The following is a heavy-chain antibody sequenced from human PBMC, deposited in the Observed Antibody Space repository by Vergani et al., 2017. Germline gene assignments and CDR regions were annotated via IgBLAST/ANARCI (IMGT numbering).Heavy chain of an antibody. CDR2: IIPIFGTA. D-gene: IGHD3-9*01. J-gene: IGHJ3*02. CDR1: GGTFSSYA. CDR3: AVVGRYSTPAPPIPYAFDI. V-gene: IGHV1-69*06. Sequence: QVQLVQSGAEVKKPGSSVKVSCKASGGTFSSYAISWVRQAPGQGLEWMGGIIPIFGTANYAQKFQGRVTITADKSTSTAYMELSSLRSEDTAVYYCAVVGRYSTPAPPIPYAFDIWGQGTMVTVSS.